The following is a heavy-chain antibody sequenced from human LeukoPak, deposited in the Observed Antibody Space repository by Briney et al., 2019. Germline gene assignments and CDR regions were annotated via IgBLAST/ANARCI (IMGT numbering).Heavy chain of an antibody. Sequence: SETLSLTCAVYGGSFSGYYWSWIRQPPGKGLEWTGETNHSGSTNYNPSLKSRVTMSVDTSKNQFSLKLSSVTAADTAVYYCARHESIVGATPFDYWGQGTLVTVSS. J-gene: IGHJ4*02. V-gene: IGHV4-34*01. CDR3: ARHESIVGATPFDY. D-gene: IGHD1-26*01. CDR1: GGSFSGYY. CDR2: TNHSGST.